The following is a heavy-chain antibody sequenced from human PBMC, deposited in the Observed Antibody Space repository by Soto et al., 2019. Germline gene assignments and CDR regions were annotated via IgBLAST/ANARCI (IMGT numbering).Heavy chain of an antibody. CDR2: ISGSGGST. V-gene: IGHV3-23*01. J-gene: IGHJ3*02. Sequence: PGGSLRLSCAASGFTFSSYAMSWVRQAPGKGLEWVSAISGSGGSTYYADSAKGRFTISRDNSKNTLYLQMNSLRAEDTAVYYCAKDRADYDFWSGYYLDAFDIWGQGTMVTVSS. CDR3: AKDRADYDFWSGYYLDAFDI. D-gene: IGHD3-3*01. CDR1: GFTFSSYA.